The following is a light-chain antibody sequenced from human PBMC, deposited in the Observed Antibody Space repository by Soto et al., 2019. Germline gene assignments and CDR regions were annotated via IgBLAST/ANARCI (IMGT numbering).Light chain of an antibody. V-gene: IGKV3-15*01. CDR3: QQYDYWPPYT. CDR2: GAS. Sequence: EIVMTQSPATLSVSPGKRAIVSCRASQSIRDNLAWYQQTPGRAPRLLIYGASIRATGVPARFSGSGSGTEFTLTISSLQSEDFAVYYCQQYDYWPPYTFGQGTKVEIK. CDR1: QSIRDN. J-gene: IGKJ2*01.